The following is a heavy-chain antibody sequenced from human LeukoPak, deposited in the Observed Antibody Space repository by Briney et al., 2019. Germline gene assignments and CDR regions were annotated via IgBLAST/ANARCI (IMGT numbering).Heavy chain of an antibody. Sequence: SETLSLTCTFSGASISTAGYYWPWLRQSPGGGLEWIGYIYYTGSIDYNPSLKSRLTMSLDTSKNQFSLKLRSVTAADTAIYYCARDHSYYFGSQTSTLDVWGQGTAVTVSS. D-gene: IGHD3-10*01. CDR2: IYYTGSI. CDR1: GASISTAGYY. V-gene: IGHV4-31*03. J-gene: IGHJ6*02. CDR3: ARDHSYYFGSQTSTLDV.